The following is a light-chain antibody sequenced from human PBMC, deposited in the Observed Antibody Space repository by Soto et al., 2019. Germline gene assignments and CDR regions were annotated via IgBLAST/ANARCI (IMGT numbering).Light chain of an antibody. V-gene: IGLV2-14*01. Sequence: QSALTQPASVSWSPGQSITISCTVTSSDVGGYNYVSWYQQHPGKAPKLMIYEVSNRPSGVSDRFSGSKSGNTASLTISGLQAEDEADYYCSSYTSSSTYVFGTGTKVTVL. CDR1: SSDVGGYNY. J-gene: IGLJ1*01. CDR3: SSYTSSSTYV. CDR2: EVS.